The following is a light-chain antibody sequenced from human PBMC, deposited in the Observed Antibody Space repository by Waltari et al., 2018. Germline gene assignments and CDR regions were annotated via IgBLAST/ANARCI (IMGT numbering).Light chain of an antibody. J-gene: IGLJ2*01. CDR1: SSDIGGYNY. CDR2: DVS. V-gene: IGLV2-14*03. Sequence: QSALTQPASVSGSPGQSLTISCPGTSSDIGGYNYVSWYQQVPGKAPKLTIYDVSNRPSGVSSRFSGSKSGNTASLTISGLQAEDEADYFCSSYIDSSTLELFGGGTSLTVL. CDR3: SSYIDSSTLEL.